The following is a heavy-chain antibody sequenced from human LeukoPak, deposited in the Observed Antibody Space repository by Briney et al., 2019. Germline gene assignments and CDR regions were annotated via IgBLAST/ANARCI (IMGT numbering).Heavy chain of an antibody. CDR3: ARGGGIFGVLTTAHYYGIDV. D-gene: IGHD3-3*01. Sequence: ASVKVSCKASGGTFTNSAISWVRQAPGQGLEWMGGINPIFRTANYAQQFQDRVTIIADESTSTAYMGLSLLKFEDTAVYYCARGGGIFGVLTTAHYYGIDVWGQGTTVTVSS. CDR2: INPIFRTA. J-gene: IGHJ6*02. V-gene: IGHV1-69*13. CDR1: GGTFTNSA.